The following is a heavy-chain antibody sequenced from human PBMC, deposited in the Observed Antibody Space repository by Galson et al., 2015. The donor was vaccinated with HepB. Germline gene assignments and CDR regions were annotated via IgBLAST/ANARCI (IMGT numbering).Heavy chain of an antibody. CDR2: TYYRSKWYN. CDR3: ARDQSYHDILTGSYSAPYDS. D-gene: IGHD3-9*01. V-gene: IGHV6-1*01. J-gene: IGHJ4*02. CDR1: GDSVSSNTAG. Sequence: CAISGDSVSSNTAGWNWIRQSPLRGLEWLGRTYYRSKWYNDYAVSVKSRTTINPDTSKNQFSLQLKSVTPEDTAVYYCARDQSYHDILTGSYSAPYDSWGQGTLVTVSS.